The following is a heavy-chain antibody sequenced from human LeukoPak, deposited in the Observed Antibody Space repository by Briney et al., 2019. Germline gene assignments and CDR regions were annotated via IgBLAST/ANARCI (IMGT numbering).Heavy chain of an antibody. D-gene: IGHD7-27*01. CDR1: GYTFTSYD. V-gene: IGHV1-8*01. CDR2: MSPNSGDT. J-gene: IGHJ4*02. CDR3: ARGPPNWGYDY. Sequence: ASVKVSCKASGYTFTSYDFNRVRQATGQRPEWMGWMSPNSGDTGYAQKFQDRVTMTRNTSISTAYMELSSLRSNDTAVYYCARGPPNWGYDYWGPGTLVTVSS.